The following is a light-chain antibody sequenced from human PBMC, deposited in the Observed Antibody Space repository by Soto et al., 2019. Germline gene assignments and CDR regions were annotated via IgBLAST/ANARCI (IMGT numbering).Light chain of an antibody. CDR1: SGDVGGYKY. V-gene: IGLV2-14*03. J-gene: IGLJ1*01. Sequence: QSVLTQPASVSGSPGQSITISCTGTSGDVGGYKYVSWYQQHPGKAPKLIIYEVTNRPSGVSNRFSGSKSGNTASLTISGLQTEDEADYYCSSYIIRSPLGVFGTGTKVTVL. CDR3: SSYIIRSPLGV. CDR2: EVT.